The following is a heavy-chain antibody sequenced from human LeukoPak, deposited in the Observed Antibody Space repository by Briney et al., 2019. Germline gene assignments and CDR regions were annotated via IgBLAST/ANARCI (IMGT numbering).Heavy chain of an antibody. J-gene: IGHJ4*02. D-gene: IGHD3-22*01. CDR1: GFTFSSYA. Sequence: PGRSLRLSCAASGFTFSSYAMHWVRQAPGKGLEWVAVMSYDGSNKYYADSVKGRFTISRDNSKNTLYLQMNSLRAEDTAVYYCARDLDSSGYYYLHYWGQGTLVTVSS. CDR2: MSYDGSNK. V-gene: IGHV3-30-3*01. CDR3: ARDLDSSGYYYLHY.